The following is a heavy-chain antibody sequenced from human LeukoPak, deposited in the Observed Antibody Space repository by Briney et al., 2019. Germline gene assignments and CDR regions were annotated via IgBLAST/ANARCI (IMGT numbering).Heavy chain of an antibody. CDR3: AKGNIAARQDLMDV. J-gene: IGHJ6*02. CDR2: ISGSGGST. CDR1: GFTFSSYA. D-gene: IGHD6-6*01. Sequence: GGSLRLSCAASGFTFSSYAMSWVRQAPGKGLGWVSLISGSGGSTYYADSVKGRFTISRDNSKNTLYLQMNSLRVEDTAVYYCAKGNIAARQDLMDVWGQGTTVTVSS. V-gene: IGHV3-23*01.